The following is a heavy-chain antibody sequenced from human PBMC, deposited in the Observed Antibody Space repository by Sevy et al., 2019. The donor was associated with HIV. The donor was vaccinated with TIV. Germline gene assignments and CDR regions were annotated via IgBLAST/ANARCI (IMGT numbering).Heavy chain of an antibody. CDR3: ARDPYARRGFDY. CDR2: LNPGNGNT. CDR1: GYTFNTFT. Sequence: ASVKVSCKASGYTFNTFTIHWLRQAPGQSLVWMGWLNPGNGNTKSAQHFRGRVTITRDTSARTAYLELTALTSEDTAVYFCARDPYARRGFDYWGQGTLITVSP. J-gene: IGHJ4*02. V-gene: IGHV1-3*01.